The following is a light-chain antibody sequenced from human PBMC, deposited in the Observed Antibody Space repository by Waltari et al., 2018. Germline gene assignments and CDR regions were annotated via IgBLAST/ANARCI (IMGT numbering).Light chain of an antibody. CDR2: KDK. CDR1: AFATQY. J-gene: IGLJ2*01. Sequence: SFELTQPPSMSLSPGQTARITCSTDAFATQYAYWYQQKAGQGPVLVIYKDKEGASGFRGRFSGSTSGTTVTLARSGVQHEDEAVYYCQSADINIKYVVFGGGTKLTVL. CDR3: QSADINIKYVV. V-gene: IGLV3-25*03.